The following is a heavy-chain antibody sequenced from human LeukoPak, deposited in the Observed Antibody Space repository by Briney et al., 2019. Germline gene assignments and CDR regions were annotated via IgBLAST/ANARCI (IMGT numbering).Heavy chain of an antibody. Sequence: SVKVSCKASGFTFTSSAMQWVRQARGQRLEWIGWVVVGSGNTNYAQKFQERVTITRDMSTSTAYMELSSLRSEDTAVYYCAADLGYSYGYDYWGQGTLVTVSS. CDR1: GFTFTSSA. J-gene: IGHJ4*02. V-gene: IGHV1-58*02. CDR3: AADLGYSYGYDY. CDR2: VVVGSGNT. D-gene: IGHD5-18*01.